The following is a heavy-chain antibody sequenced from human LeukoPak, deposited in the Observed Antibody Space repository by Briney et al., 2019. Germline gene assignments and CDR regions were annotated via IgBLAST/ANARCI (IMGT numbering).Heavy chain of an antibody. D-gene: IGHD3-22*01. CDR2: IYTSGST. Sequence: SETLSLTCTVSGDSISSYYWSWIRQPAGKGLEWIGRIYTSGSTNYNPSLKSRVTMSVDTSKNQFSLKLSSVTAADTAVYYCARARTYYYDSSDGADAFDIWGQGTMVTVSS. V-gene: IGHV4-4*07. CDR1: GDSISSYY. CDR3: ARARTYYYDSSDGADAFDI. J-gene: IGHJ3*02.